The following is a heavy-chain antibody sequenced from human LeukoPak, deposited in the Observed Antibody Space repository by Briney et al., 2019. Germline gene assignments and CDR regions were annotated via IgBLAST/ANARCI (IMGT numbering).Heavy chain of an antibody. CDR1: GGSIDSYY. CDR3: ARRVAVAGPVDY. V-gene: IGHV4-59*08. J-gene: IGHJ4*02. D-gene: IGHD6-19*01. CDR2: IYYTGST. Sequence: SETLSLTCTVSGGSIDSYYWTWIRQPPGKGLEWIGYIYYTGSTNYNPSLKSRVTISVDTSKNQFSLKLSSVTAADTAVYYCARRVAVAGPVDYWGQGTLVTVSS.